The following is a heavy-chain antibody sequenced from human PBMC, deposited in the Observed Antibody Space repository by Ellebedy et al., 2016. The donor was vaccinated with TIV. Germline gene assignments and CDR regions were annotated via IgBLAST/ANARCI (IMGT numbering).Heavy chain of an antibody. CDR2: INPYSGGT. CDR3: ARGLRQGLWWPYFDY. V-gene: IGHV1-2*04. D-gene: IGHD2-21*01. CDR1: GYTFTGYY. Sequence: AASVKVSCKASGYTFTGYYMHWVRQAPGQGLEWMGWINPYSGGTNYAQKFQGWVTMTRDTSISTAYMELRRLRSDDTAVYYCARGLRQGLWWPYFDYWGQGTLVTVSS. J-gene: IGHJ4*02.